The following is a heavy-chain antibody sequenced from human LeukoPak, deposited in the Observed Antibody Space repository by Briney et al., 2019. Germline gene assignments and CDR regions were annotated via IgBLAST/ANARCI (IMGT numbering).Heavy chain of an antibody. V-gene: IGHV4-34*01. CDR2: INHSGST. D-gene: IGHD6-6*01. J-gene: IGHJ4*02. CDR1: GGSFSGYY. Sequence: SETLSLTCAVYGGSFSGYYWSWIRQPPGKGLEWIGEINHSGSTNYNPSLKSRVTISVDTSKNQFSLKLSSVTAADTAVYYCARQTQIRRLGALVRGVEYWGQGTLVTVSS. CDR3: ARQTQIRRLGALVRGVEY.